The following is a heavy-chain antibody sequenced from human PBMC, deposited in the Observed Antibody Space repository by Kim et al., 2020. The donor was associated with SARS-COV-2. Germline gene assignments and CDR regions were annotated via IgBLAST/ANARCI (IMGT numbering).Heavy chain of an antibody. Sequence: GGSLRLSCAASGFTFSNAWMSWVRQAPGKGLEWVGRIKSKTDGGTTDYAAPVKGRFTISRDDSKNTLYLQMNSLKTEDTAVYYCTTGLLRDFDWLLSVGDGMDVWGQGTTVTVSS. V-gene: IGHV3-15*01. J-gene: IGHJ6*02. CDR2: IKSKTDGGTT. D-gene: IGHD3-9*01. CDR1: GFTFSNAW. CDR3: TTGLLRDFDWLLSVGDGMDV.